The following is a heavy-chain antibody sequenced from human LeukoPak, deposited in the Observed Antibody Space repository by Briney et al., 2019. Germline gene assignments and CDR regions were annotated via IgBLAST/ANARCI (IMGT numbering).Heavy chain of an antibody. J-gene: IGHJ4*02. CDR1: RFTFTSSA. CDR2: IFFCRGNT. D-gene: IGHD3-22*01. Sequence: SVKDSCKASRFTFTSSAVQWVRQPRGRRLEGIGLIFFCRGNTNYEQKFQERVTITRDMSTSTAYMELSSRRSEDTAVYYCAAESTDSSGCWGQGTLVSVPS. CDR3: AAESTDSSGC. V-gene: IGHV1-58*01.